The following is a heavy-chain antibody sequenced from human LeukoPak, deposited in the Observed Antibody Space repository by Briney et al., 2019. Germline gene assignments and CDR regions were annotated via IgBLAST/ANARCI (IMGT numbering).Heavy chain of an antibody. Sequence: SGTLSLTCAVSGGSISSNNWWSWVRQPPGKGLEWIGEVFHSGSTNYNPSLKSRVTISVDTSKNQLSLKLRSVTAADTAVYYCARGGVLRLPGGSEGYFDNWGQGTLVTVSS. V-gene: IGHV4-4*02. D-gene: IGHD3-3*01. CDR2: VFHSGST. CDR1: GGSISSNNW. CDR3: ARGGVLRLPGGSEGYFDN. J-gene: IGHJ4*02.